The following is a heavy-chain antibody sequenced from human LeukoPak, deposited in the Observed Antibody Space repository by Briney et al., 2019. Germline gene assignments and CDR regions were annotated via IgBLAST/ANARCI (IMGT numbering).Heavy chain of an antibody. CDR1: GYTFTGYY. CDR3: ARDLYYDFWSGDY. V-gene: IGHV1-2*02. CDR2: INPNSGGT. Sequence: GASVKVSCKAFGYTFTGYYMHWVRQAPGQGLEWMGWINPNSGGTNYAQKLQGRVTMTRDTSISTAYMELSRLRSDDTAVYYCARDLYYDFWSGDYWGQGTLVTVSS. J-gene: IGHJ4*02. D-gene: IGHD3-3*01.